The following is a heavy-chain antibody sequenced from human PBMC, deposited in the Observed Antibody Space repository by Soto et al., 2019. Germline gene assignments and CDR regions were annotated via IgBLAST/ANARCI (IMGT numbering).Heavy chain of an antibody. CDR3: VQTTGWPGFDF. V-gene: IGHV3-53*01. Sequence: EVPLVESGGGLIQPGGSLRLSCAASGFAVSSKSMTWVRQAPGKGLEWVSVIYRGGTTYYADSVKGRFTISRDSSKNPLYVQLNSLRAEDTAVYYCVQTTGWPGFDFWGQGTLVTVSS. CDR1: GFAVSSKS. D-gene: IGHD6-19*01. CDR2: IYRGGTT. J-gene: IGHJ4*02.